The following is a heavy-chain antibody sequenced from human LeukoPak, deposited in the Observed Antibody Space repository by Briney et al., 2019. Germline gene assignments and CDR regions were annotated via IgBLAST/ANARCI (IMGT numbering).Heavy chain of an antibody. D-gene: IGHD1-26*01. V-gene: IGHV3-74*01. CDR3: ARIRRGSLISIDS. CDR1: GFAFSTYW. CDR2: INDDGRIT. J-gene: IGHJ4*02. Sequence: GGSLRLSCAASGFAFSTYWMHWVRQAPGKWPVWVSRINDDGRITNYADSVKGRFIISRDGAKMHLQMNSLRVEDTAVYYCARIRRGSLISIDSWGQGTLVTVSS.